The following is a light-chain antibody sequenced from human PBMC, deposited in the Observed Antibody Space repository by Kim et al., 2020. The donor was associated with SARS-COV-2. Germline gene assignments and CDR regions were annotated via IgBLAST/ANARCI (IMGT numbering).Light chain of an antibody. CDR2: DVN. V-gene: IGLV2-14*03. CDR3: ISYTTSDSWV. CDR1: SSDVGNYNY. Sequence: QPASVSGSPGQSITISCTGTSSDVGNYNYVSWYQQHPGKAPKLMIYDVNNRPSGVSNRFSGSKSGNTASLTIYGLQAEDEAHYYCISYTTSDSWVFGGGTKVTVL. J-gene: IGLJ3*02.